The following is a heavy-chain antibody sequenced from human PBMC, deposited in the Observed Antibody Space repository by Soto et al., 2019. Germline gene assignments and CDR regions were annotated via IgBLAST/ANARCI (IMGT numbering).Heavy chain of an antibody. CDR2: VYYRGTT. CDR3: ARLSRIPDDAFDS. Sequence: SETLSLTCTFSRGSISSSSHYWGWIRQPPGKGLEWIGSVYYRGTTYYSPSLKSRLTISVDTSKNQFSLTLSSVTAADTAVYYGARLSRIPDDAFDSWGQGTMVTVSS. CDR1: RGSISSSSHY. J-gene: IGHJ3*02. V-gene: IGHV4-39*01.